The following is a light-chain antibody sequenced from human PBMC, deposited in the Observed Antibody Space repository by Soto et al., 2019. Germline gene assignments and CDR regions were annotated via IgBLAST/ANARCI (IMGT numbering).Light chain of an antibody. J-gene: IGKJ1*01. CDR3: QQYNSWPWT. CDR1: QSVSSSY. V-gene: IGKV3-20*01. Sequence: EIVLTQSPGTLSLSPGERATLSCRASQSVSSSYLAWYQQKPGQAPRLLIYGASSRATGIPDRFSGSGSGTDFTLTISSLQSEDSAVYYCQQYNSWPWTFGQGTKVDIK. CDR2: GAS.